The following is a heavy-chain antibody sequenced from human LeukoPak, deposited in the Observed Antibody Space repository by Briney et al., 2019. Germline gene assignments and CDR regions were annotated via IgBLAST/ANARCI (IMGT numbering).Heavy chain of an antibody. CDR2: IKQDGSEK. D-gene: IGHD3-22*01. CDR3: ARDHYDSSGHYFDY. CDR1: GFTFSSYW. V-gene: IGHV3-7*01. Sequence: GGSLRLSCAASGFTFSSYWMSWVRQAPGKGLEWVAGIKQDGSEKYYVDSVKGRFTISRDNAKNSLYLQMNSLRAEDTAVYYCARDHYDSSGHYFDYWGQGTLVTVSS. J-gene: IGHJ4*02.